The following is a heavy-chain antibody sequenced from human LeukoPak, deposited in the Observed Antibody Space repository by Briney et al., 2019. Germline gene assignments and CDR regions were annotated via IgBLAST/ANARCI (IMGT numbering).Heavy chain of an antibody. J-gene: IGHJ4*02. Sequence: SETLSLTCTVSGGSISSYYWSWIGQPPGKGLAWIGYIYYSGSTNYNPSLKSRVTISVDTSKNQFSLRLSSVTAADTAVYYCARVGYSGYDFALGYWGQGTLVTVSS. CDR3: ARVGYSGYDFALGY. D-gene: IGHD5-12*01. V-gene: IGHV4-59*01. CDR2: IYYSGST. CDR1: GGSISSYY.